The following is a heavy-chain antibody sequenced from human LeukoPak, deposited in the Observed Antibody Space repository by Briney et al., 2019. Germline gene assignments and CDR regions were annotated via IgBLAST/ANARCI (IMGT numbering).Heavy chain of an antibody. CDR1: GYTFTSYG. V-gene: IGHV1-18*01. CDR2: ISAYNGNT. CDR3: AREMSVLLWGFGAFDI. D-gene: IGHD3-10*01. Sequence: ASVKVSCKASGYTFTSYGISWVRQAPGQGPEWMGWISAYNGNTNYAQKLQGRVTMTTDTSTSTAYMELRSLRSDDTAVYYCAREMSVLLWGFGAFDIWGQGTMVTVSS. J-gene: IGHJ3*02.